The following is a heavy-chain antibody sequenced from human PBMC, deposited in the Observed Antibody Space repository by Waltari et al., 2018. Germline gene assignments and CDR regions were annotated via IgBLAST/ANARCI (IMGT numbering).Heavy chain of an antibody. CDR2: SNHSGST. Sequence: QAQLQQWGAGLLTPSETLSLTCAVYGGSFSGSYWLRIRLPPGKGLEGIGESNHSGSTNYNPSLKSRVTISVDTSKNQFSLKMSSVTAADTAVYYCARRPFWSGYRPIDYWGQGTLVTVSS. CDR3: ARRPFWSGYRPIDY. J-gene: IGHJ4*02. CDR1: GGSFSGSY. V-gene: IGHV4-34*01. D-gene: IGHD3-3*01.